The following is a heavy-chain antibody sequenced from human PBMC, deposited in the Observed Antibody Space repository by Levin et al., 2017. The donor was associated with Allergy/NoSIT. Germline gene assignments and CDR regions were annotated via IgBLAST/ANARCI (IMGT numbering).Heavy chain of an antibody. V-gene: IGHV3-48*01. CDR2: ISSSSSTI. CDR3: LPMVYRYGMDG. Sequence: GGSLRLSCAASGFTFSSYSMNWVRQAPGKGLEWVSYISSSSSTIYYADSVKGRFTISRDNAKNSLYLQMNSLRAEDTAVYYCLPMVYRYGMDGWGQGTTVTVSS. J-gene: IGHJ6*02. CDR1: GFTFSSYS. D-gene: IGHD2-8*01.